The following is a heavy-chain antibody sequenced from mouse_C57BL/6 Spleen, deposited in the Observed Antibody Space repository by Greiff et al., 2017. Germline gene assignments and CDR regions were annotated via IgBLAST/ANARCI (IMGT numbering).Heavy chain of an antibody. CDR1: GYAFSSSW. V-gene: IGHV1-82*01. Sequence: VNLVESGPELVKPGASVKISCKASGYAFSSSWWNWVKQRPGKGLAWIGRFYPGDGDTNYNGKFKGKATLTADKSSSTAYMQLSSLTSEDSAVYFCARGNWDGFDYGGQGTTLTVSS. CDR2: FYPGDGDT. J-gene: IGHJ2*01. D-gene: IGHD4-1*01. CDR3: ARGNWDGFDY.